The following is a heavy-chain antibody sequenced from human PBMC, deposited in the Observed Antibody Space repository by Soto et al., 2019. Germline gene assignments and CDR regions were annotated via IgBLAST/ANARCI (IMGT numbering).Heavy chain of an antibody. V-gene: IGHV1-18*01. CDR2: ISAYNGNT. J-gene: IGHJ6*02. Sequence: QVQLVQSGAEVKKPGASVKVSCKASGYTFTSYGISWVRQAPGQGLEWMGWISAYNGNTNYAQKLQGRVTMTTDTXTXXAYMELRSLRSDDAAVYYCARGITGTPYYYYGMDVWGQGTTVTVSS. CDR3: ARGITGTPYYYYGMDV. D-gene: IGHD1-7*01. CDR1: GYTFTSYG.